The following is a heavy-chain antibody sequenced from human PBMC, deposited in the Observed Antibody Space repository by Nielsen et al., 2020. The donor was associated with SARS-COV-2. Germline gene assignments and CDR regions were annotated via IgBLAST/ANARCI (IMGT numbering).Heavy chain of an antibody. CDR3: AKRSGYTSGWYGDY. J-gene: IGHJ4*02. CDR1: GFTFSTYW. V-gene: IGHV3-74*01. Sequence: GESLKISCAASGFTFSTYWMHWVRHAPGKGLVWVSRINFDGSSTSYADSVKGRFTISRDNAKNTLYLQMNSLRAEDTAVYYCAKRSGYTSGWYGDYWGQGTLVTVSS. CDR2: INFDGSST. D-gene: IGHD6-19*01.